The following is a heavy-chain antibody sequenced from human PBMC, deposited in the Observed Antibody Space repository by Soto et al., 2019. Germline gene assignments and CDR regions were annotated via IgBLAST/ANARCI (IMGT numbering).Heavy chain of an antibody. CDR1: GFTFSNYE. CDR3: ARDPEIYSGKFDYGLDV. V-gene: IGHV3-48*03. J-gene: IGHJ6*02. D-gene: IGHD4-4*01. CDR2: ISNSGRAI. Sequence: EVQLGESGGGLVQAGGSLRLSCAVFGFTFSNYEMNWVRQAPGKVLEWGSYISNSGRAIYYAESVKGRFTIARDNAKNSLYLQLNSLRAEDTAVYYCARDPEIYSGKFDYGLDVWGQGTTVTVSS.